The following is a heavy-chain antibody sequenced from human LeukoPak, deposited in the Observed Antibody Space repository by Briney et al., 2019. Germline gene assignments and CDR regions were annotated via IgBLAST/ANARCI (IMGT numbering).Heavy chain of an antibody. V-gene: IGHV4-61*02. D-gene: IGHD6-13*01. Sequence: RPSETLSLTCTVSGGSINSGAYYWSWIRQPAGKGLEWIGRMYTSGSTNYNPSLKSRFTISRDTSKNQFSLKLSSVTAADTAVYYCARVIAAAGTWRSWFDPWGQGTLVTVSS. CDR2: MYTSGST. J-gene: IGHJ5*02. CDR3: ARVIAAAGTWRSWFDP. CDR1: GGSINSGAYY.